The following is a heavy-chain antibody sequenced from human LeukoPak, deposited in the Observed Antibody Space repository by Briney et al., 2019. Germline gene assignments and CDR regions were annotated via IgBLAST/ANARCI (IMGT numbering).Heavy chain of an antibody. CDR1: GASISGSGLY. Sequence: SQTLSLTCTVSGASISGSGLYWNWIRQPPGKGLEWIGSIYYSGSTYYNPSLKSRVTISVDTSKNQFSLKLSSVTAADTAVYYCATPGFWSGLNYFDYWGQGTLVTVSS. CDR3: ATPGFWSGLNYFDY. D-gene: IGHD3-3*01. J-gene: IGHJ4*02. CDR2: IYYSGST. V-gene: IGHV4-39*01.